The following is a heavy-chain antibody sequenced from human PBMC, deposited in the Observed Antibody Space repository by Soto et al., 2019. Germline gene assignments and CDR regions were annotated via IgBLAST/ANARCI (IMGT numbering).Heavy chain of an antibody. CDR1: GFTFDDYA. V-gene: IGHV3-9*01. D-gene: IGHD5-12*01. CDR3: AKGPGGLRFPRVGVYYYYYMDV. J-gene: IGHJ6*03. CDR2: ISWNSGSI. Sequence: GGSLRLSCAASGFTFDDYAMHWVRQAPGKGLEWVSGISWNSGSIGYADSVKGRFTISRDNAKNSLYLQMNSLRAEDTALYYCAKGPGGLRFPRVGVYYYYYMDVWGKGTTVTVSS.